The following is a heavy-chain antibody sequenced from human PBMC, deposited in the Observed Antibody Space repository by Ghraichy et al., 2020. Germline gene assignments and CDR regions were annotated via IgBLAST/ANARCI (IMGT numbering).Heavy chain of an antibody. J-gene: IGHJ6*02. CDR3: ARAGYSSGYYYYGMDV. D-gene: IGHD6-19*01. CDR1: GFTFSNYA. V-gene: IGHV3-33*01. CDR2: VWYDGSNK. Sequence: GESLNISCAASGFTFSNYAMHWVRQAPGKGLEWVAIVWYDGSNKYYADSVKGRFTISRDNSKNTLYLEMNSLRAEDTAVYYCARAGYSSGYYYYGMDVWGQGTTVTVSS.